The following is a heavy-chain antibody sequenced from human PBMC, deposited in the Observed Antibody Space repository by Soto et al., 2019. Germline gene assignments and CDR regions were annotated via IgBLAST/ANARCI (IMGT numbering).Heavy chain of an antibody. CDR1: GYTFTSYY. J-gene: IGHJ3*01. D-gene: IGHD5-12*01. Sequence: SVKVSCKASGYTFTSYYMYWVRQAPGQGLEWMGIINPSGGSTSYAQKFQGRVTMTRDTSTSTVYMELSSLRSEDTAVYYCARVEMATIKRNAFDLWGQGTMVTVS. V-gene: IGHV1-46*01. CDR3: ARVEMATIKRNAFDL. CDR2: INPSGGST.